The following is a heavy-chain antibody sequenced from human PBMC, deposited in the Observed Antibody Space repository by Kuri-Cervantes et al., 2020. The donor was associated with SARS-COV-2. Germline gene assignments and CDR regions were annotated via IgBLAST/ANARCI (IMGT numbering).Heavy chain of an antibody. CDR3: ARIGELGIPDH. V-gene: IGHV3-48*03. CDR2: ISSSGSTI. D-gene: IGHD7-27*01. CDR1: GFTFSSYA. J-gene: IGHJ4*02. Sequence: GESLKISCAASGFTFSSYAMSWVRQAPGKGLEWVSYISSSGSTIYYADSVKGRFTISRDNAKNSLYLQMNSLRAEDTAVYYCARIGELGIPDHWGQGTLVTVSS.